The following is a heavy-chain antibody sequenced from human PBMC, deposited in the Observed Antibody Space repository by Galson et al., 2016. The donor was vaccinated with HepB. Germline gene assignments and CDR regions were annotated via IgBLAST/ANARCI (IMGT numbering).Heavy chain of an antibody. J-gene: IGHJ6*02. Sequence: SETLSLTCGVFGGSLSGYYWSWVRQPPGMGLEWIGEVNYVGRANYNPSLRSRATISVDVSNNQFSLNLKSLSAADTAVYYGAKTVTTISPHDSNDLDVWGQGTTVTVSS. CDR1: GGSLSGYY. CDR3: AKTVTTISPHDSNDLDV. D-gene: IGHD4-17*01. CDR2: VNYVGRA. V-gene: IGHV4-34*01.